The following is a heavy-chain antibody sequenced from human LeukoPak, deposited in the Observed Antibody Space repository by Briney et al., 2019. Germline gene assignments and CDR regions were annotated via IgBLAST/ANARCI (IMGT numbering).Heavy chain of an antibody. CDR3: ARTGAFLEFLESGFDI. CDR2: IYTSGST. CDR1: GGSISSYY. J-gene: IGHJ3*02. D-gene: IGHD3-3*01. Sequence: PSETLSLTCTVSGGSISSYYWSWIRQPAGKGLEWIGRIYTSGSTNYNPSLKSRVTMSVDTSKNQFSLKLSSVTAADTAVYYCARTGAFLEFLESGFDIWGQGIMVTVSS. V-gene: IGHV4-4*07.